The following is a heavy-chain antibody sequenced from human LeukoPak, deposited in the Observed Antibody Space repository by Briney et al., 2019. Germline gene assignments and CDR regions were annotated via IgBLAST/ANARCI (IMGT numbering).Heavy chain of an antibody. D-gene: IGHD4-17*01. CDR3: ARHMNGVPFDY. V-gene: IGHV4-59*01. CDR2: IFYSGST. Sequence: SETLSLTCTVSGGSISGFYWSWIRQPPGKELQWIGSIFYSGSTNYNPSLKSRVSISVDTSKNQFSLKLNSVTAADTAVYYCARHMNGVPFDYWGQGTLVTVSS. J-gene: IGHJ4*02. CDR1: GGSISGFY.